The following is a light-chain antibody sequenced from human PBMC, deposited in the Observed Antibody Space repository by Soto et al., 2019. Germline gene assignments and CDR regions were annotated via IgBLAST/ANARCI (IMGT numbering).Light chain of an antibody. CDR1: QSVSSSY. CDR2: GAS. J-gene: IGKJ2*01. CDR3: QQYGSSPPYT. V-gene: IGKV3-20*01. Sequence: EIVLTQSPGTLSLSPGERATLSCRASQSVSSSYLAWYQQKAGQAPWPLIYGASSRATGIPDRFIGSGSGTDFTLTISRLEPEDFAVYYCQQYGSSPPYTFGQGTKLEIK.